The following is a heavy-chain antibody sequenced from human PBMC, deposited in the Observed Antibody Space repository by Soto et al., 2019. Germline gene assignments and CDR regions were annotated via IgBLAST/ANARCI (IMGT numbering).Heavy chain of an antibody. CDR2: IAYSGST. Sequence: QVQLQESGPGLVKPSQTLSLTCTVSGGSISSSGSYWTWIRQHPGKGLEWIGYIAYSGSTVSNPSLESRVTRSVDTSKNQFSQNLSSVTAADTAVYYCARAAANIDYRGQGTLLTVSS. CDR1: GGSISSSGSY. D-gene: IGHD2-2*01. V-gene: IGHV4-31*03. CDR3: ARAAANIDY. J-gene: IGHJ4*02.